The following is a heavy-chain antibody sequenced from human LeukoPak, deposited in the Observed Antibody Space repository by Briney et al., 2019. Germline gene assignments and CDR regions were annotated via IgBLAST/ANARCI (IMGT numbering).Heavy chain of an antibody. D-gene: IGHD6-13*01. Sequence: SGGSLRLSCAAPGFTFSSYTMNWVRQAPGKGLEWVSSISSGSSYIYYADSLKGRFTISRDNAKNSLYLQMNSLRAEDTAVYYCATLPHMYGGSSTHYFYYGMDVWGQGTTVTVSS. J-gene: IGHJ6*02. CDR3: ATLPHMYGGSSTHYFYYGMDV. CDR1: GFTFSSYT. V-gene: IGHV3-21*01. CDR2: ISSGSSYI.